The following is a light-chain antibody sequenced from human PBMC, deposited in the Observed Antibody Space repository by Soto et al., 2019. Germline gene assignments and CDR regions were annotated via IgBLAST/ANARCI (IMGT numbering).Light chain of an antibody. CDR1: SSNIGARYE. CDR2: GNS. V-gene: IGLV1-40*01. J-gene: IGLJ1*01. CDR3: QSYDSSLSGYV. Sequence: QSVLTQPPSVSGAPGQRVTVSCTGSSSNIGARYEVHWYQQLPGTAPKLLIYGNSNRPSGVPDRFSGSKSGTSASPAITGLQAEDEADYYCQSYDSSLSGYVFGTGTKLTVL.